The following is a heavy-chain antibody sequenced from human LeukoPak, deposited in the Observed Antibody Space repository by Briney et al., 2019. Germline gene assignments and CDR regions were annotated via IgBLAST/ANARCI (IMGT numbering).Heavy chain of an antibody. CDR2: INAYSGAT. V-gene: IGHV1-2*02. J-gene: IGHJ4*02. CDR3: AREDESGWRRFDY. Sequence: ASVKVSCKASGDTFTGYFLHWVRQAPGQGLEWMGNINAYSGATNYAQNFQGRVTMTRDTSISTAYMKLNSLRSDDTAVYYCAREDESGWRRFDYWGQGTLVTVSS. D-gene: IGHD6-19*01. CDR1: GDTFTGYF.